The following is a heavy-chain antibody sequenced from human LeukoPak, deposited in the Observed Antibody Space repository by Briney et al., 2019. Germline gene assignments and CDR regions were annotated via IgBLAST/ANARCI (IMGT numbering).Heavy chain of an antibody. V-gene: IGHV3-48*04. Sequence: GGSLRLSCTASGFTFSSYSMNWVRQAPGKGLEWVSYISSSSTTIYYGDSVEGRFTISRDNAKNSLYLQMNSLRAEDTAVYYCARVPDIAAAGNWFDPWGQGALVTVSS. J-gene: IGHJ5*02. CDR3: ARVPDIAAAGNWFDP. CDR1: GFTFSSYS. D-gene: IGHD6-13*01. CDR2: ISSSSTTI.